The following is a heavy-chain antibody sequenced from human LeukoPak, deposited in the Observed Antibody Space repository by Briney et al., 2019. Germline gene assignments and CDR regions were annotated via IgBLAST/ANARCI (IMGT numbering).Heavy chain of an antibody. CDR3: ARVRQTVTTFLDY. D-gene: IGHD4-17*01. Sequence: ESGPTLGKPRQTLTLTCTFSGFSRSTSGMWVSWIRQPPGKALEWLARIDWDDDKYYSTSLMTRLTISKDTSKNQVVLTMTNMDPVDTATYYCARVRQTVTTFLDYWGQGTLVTVSS. CDR1: GFSRSTSGMW. J-gene: IGHJ4*02. V-gene: IGHV2-70*11. CDR2: IDWDDDK.